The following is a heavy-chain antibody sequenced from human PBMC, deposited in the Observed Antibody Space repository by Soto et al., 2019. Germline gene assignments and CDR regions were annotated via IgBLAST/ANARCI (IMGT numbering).Heavy chain of an antibody. V-gene: IGHV3-23*01. D-gene: IGHD3-3*01. CDR2: SGSGGST. Sequence: SGSGGSTYYADSVKGRFTISRDNSKNTLYLQMNSLRAEDTAVYYCAKAFNRVRFLEWLLWAIDYWGQGTLVTVSS. CDR3: AKAFNRVRFLEWLLWAIDY. J-gene: IGHJ4*01.